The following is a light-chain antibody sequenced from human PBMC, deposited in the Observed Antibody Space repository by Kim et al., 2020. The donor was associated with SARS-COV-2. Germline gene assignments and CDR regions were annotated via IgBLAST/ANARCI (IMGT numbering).Light chain of an antibody. CDR1: QSVSGN. Sequence: EILVTQSPATLSVSPGERATLSCRASQSVSGNLAWYQQKPGQSPRLLIYAASTRATGIPARFGGGGSGTEFTLTISSLQSEDFAIYYCQQYNKWPLTFGGGTKLEIK. J-gene: IGKJ4*01. V-gene: IGKV3-15*01. CDR2: AAS. CDR3: QQYNKWPLT.